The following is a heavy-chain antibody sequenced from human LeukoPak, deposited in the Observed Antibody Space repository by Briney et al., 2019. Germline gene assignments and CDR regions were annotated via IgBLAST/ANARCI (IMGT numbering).Heavy chain of an antibody. Sequence: GGSLRLSCAASGFTFSRYSMNWVRQAPGKGLEWVSYISSSSSTIYYADSVKGRFTISRDIAKNSLYLQMNSLRAEDTAVYYCASRKLGNDYWGQGTLVTVSS. CDR2: ISSSSSTI. D-gene: IGHD7-27*01. CDR1: GFTFSRYS. J-gene: IGHJ4*02. CDR3: ASRKLGNDY. V-gene: IGHV3-48*01.